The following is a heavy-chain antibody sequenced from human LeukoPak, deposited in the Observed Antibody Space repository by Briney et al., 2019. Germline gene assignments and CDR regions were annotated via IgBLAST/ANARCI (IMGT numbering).Heavy chain of an antibody. Sequence: SETLSLTCTVSGGSISSNDYYWAWLRQPPGKGLEWIGSIYYGRSTFYNPSPKSRVTISVDTSKNQFSLNLNSVTAADTAVYYCARRRIVATLDYWGQGTLVTVSS. CDR1: GGSISSNDYY. CDR3: ARRRIVATLDY. CDR2: IYYGRST. V-gene: IGHV4-39*01. D-gene: IGHD5-12*01. J-gene: IGHJ4*02.